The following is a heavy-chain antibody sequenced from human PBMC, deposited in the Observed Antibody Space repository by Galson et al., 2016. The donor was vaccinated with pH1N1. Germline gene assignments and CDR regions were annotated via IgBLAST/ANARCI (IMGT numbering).Heavy chain of an antibody. CDR1: GFSLRTSGMC. Sequence: PALVKPTQTLTLTCTFSGFSLRTSGMCVSWIRQPPGKALEWLALIDWDDDKYYSTSLKTRLTISKDTSKNQEVLTMTNMDPVDTATYYCARLDYGDYSGYFEYWGQGTLVTVSS. D-gene: IGHD4-17*01. CDR3: ARLDYGDYSGYFEY. J-gene: IGHJ4*02. V-gene: IGHV2-70*01. CDR2: IDWDDDK.